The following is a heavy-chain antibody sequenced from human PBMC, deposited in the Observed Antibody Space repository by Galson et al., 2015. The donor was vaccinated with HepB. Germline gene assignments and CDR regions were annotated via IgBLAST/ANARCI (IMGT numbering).Heavy chain of an antibody. CDR2: IIPILGIA. V-gene: IGHV1-69*02. J-gene: IGHJ4*02. D-gene: IGHD4-23*01. CDR1: GGTFSSYT. Sequence: SVKVSCKASGGTFSSYTISWVRQAPGQGLEWMGRIIPILGIANYAQKFRGRVTITADKSTSTAYMELSSLRSEDTAVYYCAIYGGNSGITDYWGQGTLVTVSS. CDR3: AIYGGNSGITDY.